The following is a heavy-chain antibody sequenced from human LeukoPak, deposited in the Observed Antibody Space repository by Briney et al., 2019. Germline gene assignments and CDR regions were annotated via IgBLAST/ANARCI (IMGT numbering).Heavy chain of an antibody. Sequence: PSETLSPTCTVSGGSISSYYWSWIRQPPGKGLEWIGYIYYSGSTNYNPSLKSRVTISVDTSKNQFSLKLSSVTAADTAVYYCARQGGGFWYFDLWSRGTLVTVSS. CDR3: ARQGGGFWYFDL. J-gene: IGHJ2*01. D-gene: IGHD6-25*01. V-gene: IGHV4-59*08. CDR2: IYYSGST. CDR1: GGSISSYY.